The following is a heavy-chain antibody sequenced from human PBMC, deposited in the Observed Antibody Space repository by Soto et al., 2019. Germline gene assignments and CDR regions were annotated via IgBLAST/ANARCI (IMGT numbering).Heavy chain of an antibody. J-gene: IGHJ6*02. V-gene: IGHV3-15*04. Sequence: EVQLVESGGGLVKPGGSLRLSCAASGFTFSNAWMAWVRQTPGKGLERVGHIEAKSDGGTTDLAAPVRGRFSISRDDSTNTVYLQMNSLKSEDSAVYYCTSRLSIFYGMDVWGPGTTVSVSS. CDR1: GFTFSNAW. D-gene: IGHD3-3*01. CDR3: TSRLSIFYGMDV. CDR2: IEAKSDGGTT.